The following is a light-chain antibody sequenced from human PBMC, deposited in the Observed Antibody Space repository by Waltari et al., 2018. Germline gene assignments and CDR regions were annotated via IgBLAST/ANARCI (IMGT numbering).Light chain of an antibody. CDR1: QRIRTF. CDR3: QQSYSNSRA. CDR2: DAS. Sequence: DIQMTQSPSSLSASVGDRVTITCRASQRIRTFLNWYQQKVGKAPKLLIYDASTLQGGVPSRFSAGGSGTEFTLTISSRQAEDFATDYCQQSYSNSRAFGQGTKIEVK. V-gene: IGKV1-39*01. J-gene: IGKJ1*01.